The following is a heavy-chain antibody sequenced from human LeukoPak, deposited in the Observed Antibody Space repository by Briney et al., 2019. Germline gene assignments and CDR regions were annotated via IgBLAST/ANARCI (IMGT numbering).Heavy chain of an antibody. CDR3: ARFGEAGVGYYYYMDV. CDR2: INPNSGGT. CDR1: GGTFSSYA. V-gene: IGHV1-2*02. D-gene: IGHD2-21*01. J-gene: IGHJ6*03. Sequence: ASVKVSCKASGGTFSSYAISWVRQAPGQGLEWMGWINPNSGGTNYAQKFQGRVTMTRDTSISTAYMELSRLRSDDTAVYYCARFGEAGVGYYYYMDVWGKGTTVTVSS.